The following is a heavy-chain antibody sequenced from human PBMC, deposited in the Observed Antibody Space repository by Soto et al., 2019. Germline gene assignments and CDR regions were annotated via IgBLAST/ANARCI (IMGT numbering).Heavy chain of an antibody. Sequence: ASVKVSCKASGYTFTSYYMHWVRQAPGQGLEWMGIINPTGASTSYAQKFQHIATMTRDTSTNTVYMELSSLRPDHTAVYYCARDLSIYDSSGYYSPWGQGALVTVAS. J-gene: IGHJ5*02. CDR1: GYTFTSYY. CDR3: ARDLSIYDSSGYYSP. V-gene: IGHV1-46*01. CDR2: INPTGAST. D-gene: IGHD3-22*01.